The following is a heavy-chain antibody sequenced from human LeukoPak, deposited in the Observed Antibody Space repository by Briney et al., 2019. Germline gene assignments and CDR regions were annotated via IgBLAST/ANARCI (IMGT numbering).Heavy chain of an antibody. Sequence: GGSLRLSCAASGFTFNSYAMHWVRQAPGKGLEWVAVISYDGSNKYYADSVKGRFTISRDNSKNTLYLQMNSLRAEDTAVYYCAAMRLWSHFDYWGQGTLVTVSS. V-gene: IGHV3-30*04. J-gene: IGHJ4*02. CDR3: AAMRLWSHFDY. CDR1: GFTFNSYA. CDR2: ISYDGSNK. D-gene: IGHD3-10*01.